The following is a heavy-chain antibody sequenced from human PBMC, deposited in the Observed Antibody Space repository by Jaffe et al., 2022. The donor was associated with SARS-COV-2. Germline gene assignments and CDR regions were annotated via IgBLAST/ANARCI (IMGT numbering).Heavy chain of an antibody. J-gene: IGHJ1*01. D-gene: IGHD6-19*01. CDR2: IKSKTDGGTT. CDR3: TTDSGWLDAYFQH. Sequence: EVQLVESGGGLVKPGGSLRLSCAASGFTFSNAWMSWVRQAPGKGLEWVGRIKSKTDGGTTDYAAPVKGRFTISRDDSKNTLYLQMNSLKTEDTAVYYCTTDSGWLDAYFQHWGQGTLVTVSS. CDR1: GFTFSNAW. V-gene: IGHV3-15*01.